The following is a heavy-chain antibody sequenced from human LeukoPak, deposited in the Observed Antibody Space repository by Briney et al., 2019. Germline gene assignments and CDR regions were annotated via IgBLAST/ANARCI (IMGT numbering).Heavy chain of an antibody. CDR1: GYTFASNH. V-gene: IGHV1-46*01. CDR2: INPSGDST. CDR3: AKLAASETGEGS. D-gene: IGHD6-13*01. J-gene: IGHJ5*02. Sequence: ASVKVSCKASGYTFASNHIHCVRQAPGQGLEWMGVINPSGDSTSYAQKFQGRVTMTRDTSTSTVYMELSSLRSEDTAIYYCAKLAASETGEGSWGQGTLVTVSS.